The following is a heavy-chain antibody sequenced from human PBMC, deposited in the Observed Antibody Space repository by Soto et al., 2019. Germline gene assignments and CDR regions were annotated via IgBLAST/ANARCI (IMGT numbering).Heavy chain of an antibody. D-gene: IGHD2-15*01. Sequence: SVKVSCKASGGTFSSYTISWVRQAPGQGLEWMGRIIPILGIANYAQKFQGRVTITADKSTSTAYMELSSLRSEDTAVYYCAREYCSGGSCYLPDYHYMDVWGKGTTVTVSS. V-gene: IGHV1-69*02. J-gene: IGHJ6*03. CDR2: IIPILGIA. CDR1: GGTFSSYT. CDR3: AREYCSGGSCYLPDYHYMDV.